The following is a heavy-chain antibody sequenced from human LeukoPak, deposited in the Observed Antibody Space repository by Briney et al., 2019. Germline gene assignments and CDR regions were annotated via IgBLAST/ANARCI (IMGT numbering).Heavy chain of an antibody. Sequence: PSETLSLTCAVSGYSISSGYYWGWIRQPPGKGLEWIGSIYHSGSTYYNPSLKSRVTISVDTSKNQFSLKLSSVTAADTAVYYCARGDTSVPAAPSRPYYFDYWGQGTLVTVSS. CDR2: IYHSGST. J-gene: IGHJ4*02. CDR3: ARGDTSVPAAPSRPYYFDY. CDR1: GYSISSGYY. D-gene: IGHD2-2*01. V-gene: IGHV4-38-2*01.